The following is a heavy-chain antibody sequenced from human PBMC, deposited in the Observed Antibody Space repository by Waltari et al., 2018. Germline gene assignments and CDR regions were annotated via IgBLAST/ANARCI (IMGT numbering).Heavy chain of an antibody. Sequence: QLQLQESGPGLVKPSATLSLTCTVSGGSISSSSYYWGWIRQPPGKGLEWIGSIYYSGSTYYNPSLKSRVTISVDTSKNQFSLKLSSVTAADTAVYYSASNYGDFLIFDYWGQGTLVTVSS. CDR2: IYYSGST. V-gene: IGHV4-39*01. CDR3: ASNYGDFLIFDY. J-gene: IGHJ4*02. CDR1: GGSISSSSYY. D-gene: IGHD4-17*01.